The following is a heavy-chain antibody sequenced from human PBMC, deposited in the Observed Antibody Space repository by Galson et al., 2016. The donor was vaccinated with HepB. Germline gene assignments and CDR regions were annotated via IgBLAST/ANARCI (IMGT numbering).Heavy chain of an antibody. D-gene: IGHD6-19*01. J-gene: IGHJ6*04. V-gene: IGHV3-13*01. CDR1: GFTVSTNY. CDR3: ARGSYSSDWYRSSAYDFGMDV. CDR2: IYTAGDT. Sequence: SLRLSCAASGFTVSTNYMSWVRQAPGKGLEWVSSIYTAGDTYYQDSVEGRFTVSRENGKDSLYLHMKSLRAGDTAVYFCARGSYSSDWYRSSAYDFGMDVWGKGTPVTVPS.